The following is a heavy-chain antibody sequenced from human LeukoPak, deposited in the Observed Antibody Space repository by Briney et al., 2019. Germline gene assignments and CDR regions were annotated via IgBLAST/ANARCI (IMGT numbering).Heavy chain of an antibody. CDR2: IYTSGSA. Sequence: SETLSLTCTVSGGSISSYYWSWIRQPAGKGLEWIGRIYTSGSANYNPSLKSRVTMSVDTSKNQFSLKLSSVTAADTAVYYCARDGFLRDWFDPWGQGTLVTVSS. V-gene: IGHV4-4*07. D-gene: IGHD3-3*01. CDR1: GGSISSYY. J-gene: IGHJ5*02. CDR3: ARDGFLRDWFDP.